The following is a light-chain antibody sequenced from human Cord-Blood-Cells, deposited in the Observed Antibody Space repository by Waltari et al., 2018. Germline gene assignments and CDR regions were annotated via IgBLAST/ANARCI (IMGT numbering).Light chain of an antibody. CDR1: RSDVGGYNY. J-gene: IGLJ2*01. Sequence: QSALTQPPSASGSPGQSVTISCTGTRSDVGGYNYVSWYQPHPGKAPKLMIYEVSKRPSGVPDRFSGSKSGNTASLTVSGLQAEDEADYYCSSYAGSNNFVVFGGGTKLTVL. CDR3: SSYAGSNNFVV. V-gene: IGLV2-8*01. CDR2: EVS.